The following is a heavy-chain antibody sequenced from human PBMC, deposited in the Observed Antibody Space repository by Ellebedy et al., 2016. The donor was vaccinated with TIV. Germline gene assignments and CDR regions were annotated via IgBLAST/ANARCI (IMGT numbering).Heavy chain of an antibody. CDR1: GFTFSYYW. J-gene: IGHJ4*02. CDR2: IDSDGHTT. Sequence: GESLKISCTASGFTFSYYWMHWVRQAPGKGLEWVSRIDSDGHTTRYADLVEGRFTISRDNAKNTLSLQMNSLRAEDTALYYCARDGDHHVDLDNWGQGTLVTVSS. D-gene: IGHD5-12*01. V-gene: IGHV3-74*01. CDR3: ARDGDHHVDLDN.